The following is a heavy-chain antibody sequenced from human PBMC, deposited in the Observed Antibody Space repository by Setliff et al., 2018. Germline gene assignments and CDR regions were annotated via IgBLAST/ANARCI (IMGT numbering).Heavy chain of an antibody. Sequence: ASVKVSCKASGYRFNQYGITWGRQAPGQGLEWMGWISAYSGNTNYGQRVQGRVTLATDTSTSTAYMELRSLRSEDTAIYYCARGDFYYYFYMDVWGKGTTVTVSS. V-gene: IGHV1-18*01. CDR3: ARGDFYYYFYMDV. CDR2: ISAYSGNT. J-gene: IGHJ6*03. CDR1: GYRFNQYG.